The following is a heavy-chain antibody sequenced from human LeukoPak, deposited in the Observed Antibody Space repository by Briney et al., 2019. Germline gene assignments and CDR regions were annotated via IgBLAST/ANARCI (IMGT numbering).Heavy chain of an antibody. CDR3: ARELFDSSGSRFDY. CDR1: GFTFSSYS. J-gene: IGHJ4*02. CDR2: ISSSSSYI. Sequence: PGGSLRLSCAASGFTFSSYSMNWVRQAPGKGLEWVSSISSSSSYIYYADSVKGRFTISRDNAKNSLYLQMNSLRAEDTAVYYCARELFDSSGSRFDYWGQGTLVTVSS. V-gene: IGHV3-21*04. D-gene: IGHD3-22*01.